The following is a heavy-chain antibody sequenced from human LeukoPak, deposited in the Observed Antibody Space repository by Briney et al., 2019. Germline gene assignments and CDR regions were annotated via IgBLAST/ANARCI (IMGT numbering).Heavy chain of an antibody. CDR1: GYTFSTLD. Sequence: APLKVSCKASGYTFSTLDINWVRQAPRQGLEGMGGMNHKSGMSGFAQRFHGRVTITRDTSISTAYLQLSSLKASDTAMYCCARRDYSSSYNYFDYWGQATLVTVSS. D-gene: IGHD6-6*01. V-gene: IGHV1-8*03. J-gene: IGHJ4*02. CDR3: ARRDYSSSYNYFDY. CDR2: MNHKSGMS.